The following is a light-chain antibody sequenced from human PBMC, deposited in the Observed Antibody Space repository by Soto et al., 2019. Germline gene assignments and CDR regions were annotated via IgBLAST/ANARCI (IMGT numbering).Light chain of an antibody. V-gene: IGKV1-5*01. J-gene: IGKJ1*01. CDR2: DAS. CDR3: QQYHSSWT. Sequence: DIQITQSPSTLSASVGDRVIITCRASQSISSWLAWYQQKPGKAPNLLIYDASSLESGVPSRFSGSGSGTEFTLTISSLQPDDFATYYCQQYHSSWTFGQGTKVDIK. CDR1: QSISSW.